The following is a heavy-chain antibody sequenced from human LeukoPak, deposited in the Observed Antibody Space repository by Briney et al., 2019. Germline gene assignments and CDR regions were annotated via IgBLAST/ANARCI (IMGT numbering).Heavy chain of an antibody. CDR2: IYYSGST. CDR1: GGSISSSSYY. J-gene: IGHJ4*02. Sequence: SETLSLTCTVSGGSISSSSYYWGWIRQPPGEGLEWIGSIYYSGSTYYNPSLKSRVTISVDTSKNQFSLKLSSVTAADTAVYYCARHGGMAVITHLDYWGQGTLVTVSS. V-gene: IGHV4-39*01. CDR3: ARHGGMAVITHLDY. D-gene: IGHD5-24*01.